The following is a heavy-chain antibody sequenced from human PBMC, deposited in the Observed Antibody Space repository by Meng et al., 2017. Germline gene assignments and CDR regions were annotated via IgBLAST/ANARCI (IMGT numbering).Heavy chain of an antibody. V-gene: IGHV4-34*01. Sequence: QVQLQQWGAGLLKPSETLSLTCAVYGGSFSGYYWSWIRQPPGKGLEWIGEINHSGSTNYNPSLKSRVTISVDTSKNQFSLKLSSVTAADTAVHYCACPAKLGYCSGGSCYSFENWGQGTLVTVSS. CDR3: ACPAKLGYCSGGSCYSFEN. D-gene: IGHD2-15*01. J-gene: IGHJ4*02. CDR1: GGSFSGYY. CDR2: INHSGST.